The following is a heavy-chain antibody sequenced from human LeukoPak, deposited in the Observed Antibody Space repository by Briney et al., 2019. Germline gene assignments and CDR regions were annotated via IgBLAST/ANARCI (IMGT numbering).Heavy chain of an antibody. CDR1: GFTFDDYA. Sequence: GGSLRLSCAASGFTFDDYAMHWVRQAPGKGLEWVSGISWNSGSIGYADSVKGRFTISRDNAKNTLYLQMNSLRAEDTAVYYCARDSRWELAAFDIWGQGTMVTVSS. D-gene: IGHD1-26*01. V-gene: IGHV3-9*01. J-gene: IGHJ3*02. CDR2: ISWNSGSI. CDR3: ARDSRWELAAFDI.